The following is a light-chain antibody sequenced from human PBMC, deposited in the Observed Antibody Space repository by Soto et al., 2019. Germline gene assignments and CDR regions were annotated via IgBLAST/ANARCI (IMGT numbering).Light chain of an antibody. CDR2: AAS. V-gene: IGKV1D-12*01. Sequence: DIQLTQSPAFVSASVGDRVTITCRASQDITSWLAWYQQKPGKAPKLLIYAASNLQTGVPSRFSGSGSGTDFTLTIISLQPEDFATYYCQQTFNFHTFGQGTRLEIK. CDR1: QDITSW. CDR3: QQTFNFHT. J-gene: IGKJ5*01.